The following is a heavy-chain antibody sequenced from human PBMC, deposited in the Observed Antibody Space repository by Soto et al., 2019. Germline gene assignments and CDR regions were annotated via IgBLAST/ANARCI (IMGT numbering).Heavy chain of an antibody. CDR3: ARHQRLGARNAFDI. CDR1: GGSISSYY. J-gene: IGHJ3*02. D-gene: IGHD3-16*01. Sequence: SETLSLTCTVSGGSISSYYWSWIRQPPGKGLEWIGYIYYSGSTNYNPSLKSRVTILADTSKDQFSLKLNSVTAADTAVYYCARHQRLGARNAFDIWGQGTMVTVSS. V-gene: IGHV4-59*08. CDR2: IYYSGST.